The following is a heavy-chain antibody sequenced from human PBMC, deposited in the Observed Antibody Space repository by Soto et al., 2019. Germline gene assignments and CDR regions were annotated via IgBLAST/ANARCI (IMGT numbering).Heavy chain of an antibody. D-gene: IGHD2-15*01. CDR1: GLTISSHT. V-gene: IGHV3-30-3*01. CDR2: LLYDGTHK. Sequence: QVQLVESGGGVVQPERSLRLSCLVSGLTISSHTIHWVRQAPGKGLEGVAILLYDGTHKYYADSVKGRFTISRDNSKKTVYLQMGSLTSEDTAVYYCAREGPEPGSAPDYWGQGTLVTVSS. CDR3: AREGPEPGSAPDY. J-gene: IGHJ4*02.